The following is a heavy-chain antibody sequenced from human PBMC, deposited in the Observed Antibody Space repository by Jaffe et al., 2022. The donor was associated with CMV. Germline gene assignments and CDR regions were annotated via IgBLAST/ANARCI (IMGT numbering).Heavy chain of an antibody. CDR3: ARDYYDSSGLEENWFDP. V-gene: IGHV3-7*03. CDR2: IKQDGSEK. J-gene: IGHJ5*02. D-gene: IGHD3-22*01. Sequence: EVQLVESGGGLVQPGGSLRLSCAASGFTFSSYWMSWVRQAPGKGLEWVANIKQDGSEKYYVDSVKGRFTISRDNAKNSLYLQMNSLRAEDTAVYYCARDYYDSSGLEENWFDPWGQGTLVTVSS. CDR1: GFTFSSYW.